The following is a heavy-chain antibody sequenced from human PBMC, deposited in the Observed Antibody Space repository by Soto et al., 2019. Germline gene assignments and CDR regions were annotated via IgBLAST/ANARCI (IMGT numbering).Heavy chain of an antibody. Sequence: QVQLVQSGAEVKKPGSSVKVSCKASGGTFSSYAISWVRQAPVQGLEWMGGIIPIFGTANYAQKFQGRVTITADESTSTAYMELSSLRSEDTAGYYCSRDLGVVVPAAGREQPNWFDPWGQGTLVTVSS. CDR2: IIPIFGTA. CDR1: GGTFSSYA. V-gene: IGHV1-69*01. J-gene: IGHJ5*02. D-gene: IGHD2-2*01. CDR3: SRDLGVVVPAAGREQPNWFDP.